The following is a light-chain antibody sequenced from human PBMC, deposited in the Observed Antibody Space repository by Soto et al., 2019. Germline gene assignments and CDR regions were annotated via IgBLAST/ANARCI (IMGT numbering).Light chain of an antibody. V-gene: IGKV3-20*01. CDR2: GAS. Sequence: EIVLTQSPGTLSLSPGERATLSCRASQSVSSSYLAWYQQKPGQAPRLLIYGASSRATGIPDRFSGSGSGTDFTLTISRLEPEDFAVYYCQQYDSSTWTVGQGTKVEIE. CDR3: QQYDSSTWT. CDR1: QSVSSSY. J-gene: IGKJ1*01.